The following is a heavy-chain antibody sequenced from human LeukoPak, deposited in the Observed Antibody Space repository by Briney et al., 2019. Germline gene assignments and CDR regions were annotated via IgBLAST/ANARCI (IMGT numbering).Heavy chain of an antibody. V-gene: IGHV3-23*01. CDR3: AKARESLSLFDY. CDR1: RFTFSGYA. D-gene: IGHD3-10*01. Sequence: QPGGSLRLSCAASRFTFSGYAMSWVRQPPGKGLEWVSAVSGSASNTYYADSAKGRFTISRDNSENTLYLQMNSLRAEDTAVYYCAKARESLSLFDYWGQGTLVTVSS. CDR2: VSGSASNT. J-gene: IGHJ4*02.